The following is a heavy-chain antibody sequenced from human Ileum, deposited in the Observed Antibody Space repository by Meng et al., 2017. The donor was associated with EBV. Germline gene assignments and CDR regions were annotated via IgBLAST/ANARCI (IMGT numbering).Heavy chain of an antibody. V-gene: IGHV4-4*02. Sequence: QVQLQESGPGLVKPSGTLSLTCAVSCGSISSSNWWSWVRQAPGKGLEWIGEIHHTESTNYNPSLKSRVTISVDKSKNQFSLKLSSVTAADTAVYYCARESYSDSSGYYSLDYWGQGSLVTVSS. J-gene: IGHJ4*02. D-gene: IGHD3-22*01. CDR2: IHHTEST. CDR1: CGSISSSNW. CDR3: ARESYSDSSGYYSLDY.